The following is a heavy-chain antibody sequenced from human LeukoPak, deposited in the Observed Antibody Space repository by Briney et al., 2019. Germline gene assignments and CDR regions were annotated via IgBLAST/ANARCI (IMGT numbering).Heavy chain of an antibody. D-gene: IGHD3-22*01. CDR1: GGSISSGSYY. J-gene: IGHJ4*02. CDR2: IYTSGST. CDR3: ARVTTGGYYNC. Sequence: SETLSLTCTVSGGSISSGSYYWSWIRQPAGRGLEWIGRIYTSGSTNYNPSLKSRVTISVDTSKNQFSLKLSSVTAADTAVYYCARVTTGGYYNCWGQGTLVTVSS. V-gene: IGHV4-61*02.